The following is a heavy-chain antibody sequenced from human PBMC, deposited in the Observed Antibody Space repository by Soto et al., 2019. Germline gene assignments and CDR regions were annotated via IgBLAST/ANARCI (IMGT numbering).Heavy chain of an antibody. Sequence: ASVKVSCKASGYTFTSYGISWVRQAPGQGLEWMGWISAYNGNTNYAQKLQGRVNMTTDTSTSTAYMELRSLRSDDTAVYYCARFDYYDCSGYGEFDSWGRGTRVTVSS. CDR2: ISAYNGNT. V-gene: IGHV1-18*01. J-gene: IGHJ4*02. CDR3: ARFDYYDCSGYGEFDS. D-gene: IGHD3-22*01. CDR1: GYTFTSYG.